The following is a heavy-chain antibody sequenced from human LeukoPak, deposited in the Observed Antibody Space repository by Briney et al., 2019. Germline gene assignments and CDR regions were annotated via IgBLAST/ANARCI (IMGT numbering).Heavy chain of an antibody. J-gene: IGHJ3*02. CDR2: ISAYNGNT. D-gene: IGHD1-1*01. CDR3: ARRMMEFPDAFDI. Sequence: GASVKVSCKASGGTFSSYAISWVRQAPGQGLEWMGWISAYNGNTNYAQKLQGRVTMTTDTSTSTAYMELRSLRSDDTAVYYCARRMMEFPDAFDIWGQGTMVTVSS. V-gene: IGHV1-18*01. CDR1: GGTFSSYA.